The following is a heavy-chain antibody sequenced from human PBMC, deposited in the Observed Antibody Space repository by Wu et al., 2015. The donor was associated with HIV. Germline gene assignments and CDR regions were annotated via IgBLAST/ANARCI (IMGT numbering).Heavy chain of an antibody. CDR1: GGTFSSHS. D-gene: IGHD3-10*01. J-gene: IGHJ3*02. V-gene: IGHV1-69*05. CDR2: ISPISGTA. CDR3: ARPSAWFGDSPHAFDI. Sequence: QVRLVQSGAEVKKPGSSVKLSCKASGGTFSSHSINWMRQAPGQGLDWMGGISPISGTANYAQKFQGRVSITTDESITTIYIQLTRLRDEDTAVYYCARPSAWFGDSPHAFDIWGQGTVVTVSS.